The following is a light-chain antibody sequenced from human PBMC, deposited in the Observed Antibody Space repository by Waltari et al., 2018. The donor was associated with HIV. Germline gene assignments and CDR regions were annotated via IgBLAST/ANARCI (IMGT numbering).Light chain of an antibody. Sequence: QSVLTQPPSVSAAPGQTVTIPCSGSSPNIGNNYVSWYQQVTGAAPKLVLYDNNERPSGIRDRFSGSKSGTSATLDITGLQPGDEADYYCGTWDSGKNVWVFGGGTKLTVL. CDR3: GTWDSGKNVWV. CDR1: SPNIGNNY. V-gene: IGLV1-51*01. J-gene: IGLJ3*02. CDR2: DNN.